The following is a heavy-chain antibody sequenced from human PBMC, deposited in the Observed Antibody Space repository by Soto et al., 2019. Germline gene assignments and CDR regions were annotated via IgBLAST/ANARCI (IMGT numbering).Heavy chain of an antibody. CDR1: GGTFSSYA. J-gene: IGHJ6*02. Sequence: GASVKVSCKASGGTFSSYAISWVRQAPGQRLEWMGGIIPIFGTANYAQKFQGRVTITADESTSTAYMELSSLRSEDTAVYYCARDYQGDYDSSGYGMDVWGQGTTVTVSS. D-gene: IGHD3-22*01. V-gene: IGHV1-69*13. CDR3: ARDYQGDYDSSGYGMDV. CDR2: IIPIFGTA.